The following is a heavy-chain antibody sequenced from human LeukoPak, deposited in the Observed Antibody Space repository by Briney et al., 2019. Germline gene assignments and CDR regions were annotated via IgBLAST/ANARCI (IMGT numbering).Heavy chain of an antibody. V-gene: IGHV4-59*08. CDR3: ARGFDGRNAFDV. J-gene: IGHJ3*01. CDR2: IYYTGNT. D-gene: IGHD3-9*01. CDR1: GGSISNFY. Sequence: SETLSLTCTVSGGSISNFYWTWIRQPPGKGLEWIGYIYYTGNTNYNPSLKSRITISVDTSKNQFSLKLSSVTAADTAVYSCARGFDGRNAFDVWGQGTMVTVSS.